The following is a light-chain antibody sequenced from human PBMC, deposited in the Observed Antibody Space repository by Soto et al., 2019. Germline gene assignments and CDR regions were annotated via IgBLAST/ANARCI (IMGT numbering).Light chain of an antibody. CDR1: QSFRGL. V-gene: IGKV3-11*01. CDR3: QQRHMWPIT. CDR2: DAY. Sequence: EVVLTHSPVTLSLSRVERATLXCXASQSFRGLLAWYQQKPGQAPRLLIYDAYNRATGIPPRFSGSGSGTDFTLTISSLEPEDSAVYYCQQRHMWPITFGQGTRLEIK. J-gene: IGKJ5*01.